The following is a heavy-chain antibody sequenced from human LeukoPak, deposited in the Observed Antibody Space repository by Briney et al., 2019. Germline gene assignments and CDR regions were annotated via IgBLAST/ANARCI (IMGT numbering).Heavy chain of an antibody. J-gene: IGHJ4*02. CDR1: GFTFSTYA. Sequence: PGGSLRLSCTASGFTFSTYAMSWVRQAPGKGLEWFSAITGGGDDTYYADSVKGRFTISRDNSKNTLYLQMNSLRVEDTAVYYCAKGSSSSRPYYFDYWGQGALVTVS. V-gene: IGHV3-23*01. D-gene: IGHD6-6*01. CDR3: AKGSSSSRPYYFDY. CDR2: ITGGGDDT.